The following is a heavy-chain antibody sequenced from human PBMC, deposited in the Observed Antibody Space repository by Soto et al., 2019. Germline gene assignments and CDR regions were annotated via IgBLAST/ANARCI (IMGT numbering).Heavy chain of an antibody. D-gene: IGHD7-27*01. Sequence: EVQLVESGGGLVQPGGSLRLSCAVSGFTSSSYWMHWVRQAPGKGLMWVSRINSDGRSTSYADSVKGRFTISRDIAKNTLFLLMNSLRADDTAVYYCARESHWAPYYWVQGTLVTVSS. CDR1: GFTSSSYW. J-gene: IGHJ4*02. CDR3: ARESHWAPYY. CDR2: INSDGRST. V-gene: IGHV3-74*01.